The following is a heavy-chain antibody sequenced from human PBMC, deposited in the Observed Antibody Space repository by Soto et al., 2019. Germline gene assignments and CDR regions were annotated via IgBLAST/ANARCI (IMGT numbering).Heavy chain of an antibody. CDR2: IGVYNGKT. CDR1: GYTFTKYG. CDR3: SRARYCTSPSCYNHYYYGMDI. Sequence: QEQLVQSGGEVKKPGASVRVSCKASGYTFTKYGITWVRQAPGQGLEWMGWIGVYNGKTNYARKLQGRVIMTAETSASTDYMELRSLRSDDTAVYYCSRARYCTSPSCYNHYYYGMDIWGQGTTVSVSS. D-gene: IGHD2-2*02. J-gene: IGHJ6*02. V-gene: IGHV1-18*04.